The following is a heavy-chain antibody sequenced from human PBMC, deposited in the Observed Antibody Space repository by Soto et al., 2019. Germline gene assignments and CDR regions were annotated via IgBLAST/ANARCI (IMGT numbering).Heavy chain of an antibody. Sequence: PGGSLRLSCAASGFTFSNYALHWVRQAPGKGLEWVAVISYDGCNKYYADSVKGRFTISRDNSKNTLYLQMNRLRAEDTALYYYARSHYGSGSYYNPGDFWGQGTMVTVSS. CDR3: ARSHYGSGSYYNPGDF. V-gene: IGHV3-30-3*01. CDR2: ISYDGCNK. D-gene: IGHD3-10*01. J-gene: IGHJ3*01. CDR1: GFTFSNYA.